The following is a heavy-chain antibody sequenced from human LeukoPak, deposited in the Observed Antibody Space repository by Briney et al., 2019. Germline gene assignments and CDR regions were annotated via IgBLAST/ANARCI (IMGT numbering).Heavy chain of an antibody. CDR3: ARGRLYGSGSYSYFDY. J-gene: IGHJ4*02. Sequence: SGTLSLTCAVSGGSISSSNWWSWVRQPPGKGLEWIGEIYHSGSTNYNPSLKSRVTISVDTSKNQFSLKLNSVTAADTAVYYCARGRLYGSGSYSYFDYWGQGTLVTVSS. D-gene: IGHD3-10*01. CDR1: GGSISSSNW. CDR2: IYHSGST. V-gene: IGHV4-4*02.